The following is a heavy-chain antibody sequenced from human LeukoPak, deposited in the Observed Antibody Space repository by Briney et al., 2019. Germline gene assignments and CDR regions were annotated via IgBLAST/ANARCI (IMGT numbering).Heavy chain of an antibody. V-gene: IGHV3-48*03. Sequence: PGGSLRLSCAASGFTFGSYEMNWVRQSPGKGLEWLSYISTSGSTIMYAGSVKGRLTISRDNGNNSLYLHLHSLRAEDTAVYYWARAHSGSYHRYFDHWGQGTVVTVSP. CDR3: ARAHSGSYHRYFDH. D-gene: IGHD1-26*01. CDR1: GFTFGSYE. J-gene: IGHJ4*02. CDR2: ISTSGSTI.